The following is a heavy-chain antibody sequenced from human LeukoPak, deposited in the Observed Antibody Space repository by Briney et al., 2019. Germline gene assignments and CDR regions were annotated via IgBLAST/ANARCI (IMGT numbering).Heavy chain of an antibody. D-gene: IGHD3-16*01. CDR2: IYYSGST. Sequence: PSETLSLTCTVSGGSINSYYWSWIRQPPGKGLEWIGYIYYSGSTNYNPSLKSRVTISVDTSKNQFSLKLSSVTAADTAVYYCARRIMITFGGVERSEGAFDIWGQGTMVTVSS. CDR1: GGSINSYY. CDR3: ARRIMITFGGVERSEGAFDI. J-gene: IGHJ3*02. V-gene: IGHV4-59*12.